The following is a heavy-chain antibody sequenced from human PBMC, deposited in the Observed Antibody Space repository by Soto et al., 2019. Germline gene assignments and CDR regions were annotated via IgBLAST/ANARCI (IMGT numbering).Heavy chain of an antibody. J-gene: IGHJ6*02. CDR2: ISASSGKI. D-gene: IGHD1-26*01. Sequence: EVLLLESGGGLVRPGGSLRLSCAASGFASGTTWVRQTPERGLEWVSGISASSGKIFYADSVRGRFTISKDNSKKTLYLQMDSLGDDDTAIYYCTQWDGYADVWGQGTTVIVSS. CDR3: TQWDGYADV. CDR1: GFASGT. V-gene: IGHV3-23*01.